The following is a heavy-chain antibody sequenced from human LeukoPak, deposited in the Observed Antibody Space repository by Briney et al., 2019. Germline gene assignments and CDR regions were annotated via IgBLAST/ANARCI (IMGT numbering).Heavy chain of an antibody. CDR1: EDNFSAYY. J-gene: IGHJ4*02. Sequence: ASVKVSCKTSEDNFSAYYIHWVRQAPGQGLKWMGWINPNSGDTKYAHKFQDRVTLTRDTSLSTAYMVMRGLKSADTAVYYCANSFDNWGQGTLVTVSS. V-gene: IGHV1-2*02. CDR2: INPNSGDT. CDR3: ANSFDN.